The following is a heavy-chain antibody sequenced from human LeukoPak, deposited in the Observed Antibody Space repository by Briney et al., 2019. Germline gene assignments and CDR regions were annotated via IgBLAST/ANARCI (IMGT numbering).Heavy chain of an antibody. J-gene: IGHJ4*02. CDR2: ISSSSSYI. V-gene: IGHV3-21*04. CDR3: ARQSSGWYPIDY. Sequence: GGSLRLSCAASGFTFSSYSMNWVRQAPGKGLEWVSSISSSSSYIYYADSVKGRFTISRDNSKNTLYLQMNSLRAEDTAVYYCARQSSGWYPIDYWGQGTLVTVSS. CDR1: GFTFSSYS. D-gene: IGHD6-19*01.